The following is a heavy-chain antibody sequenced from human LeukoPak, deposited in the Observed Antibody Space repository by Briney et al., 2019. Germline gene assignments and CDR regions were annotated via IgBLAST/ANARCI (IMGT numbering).Heavy chain of an antibody. Sequence: SETLSLTCAVYGGSLSGYYWSWIRQPPGKGLEWIGEINHSGSTNYNPSLKSRVTISVDTSKNQFSLKLSSVTAADTAVYYCARPFRRYCSSTSCYFGYWGQGTLVTVSS. CDR3: ARPFRRYCSSTSCYFGY. CDR1: GGSLSGYY. D-gene: IGHD2-2*01. V-gene: IGHV4-34*01. CDR2: INHSGST. J-gene: IGHJ4*02.